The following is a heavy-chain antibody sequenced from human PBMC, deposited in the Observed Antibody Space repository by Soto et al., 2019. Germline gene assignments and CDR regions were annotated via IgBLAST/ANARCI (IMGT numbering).Heavy chain of an antibody. CDR1: GGSISNYY. V-gene: IGHV4-59*01. CDR2: IFYTGNT. D-gene: IGHD5-18*01. CDR3: ARDSGYNYGYFRWFDP. J-gene: IGHJ5*02. Sequence: SETLSLTCTVSGGSISNYYWSWIRQPPGKGLEWIGHIFYTGNTNYNPALESRVTISVDTSKNQFSLKLSSVTAADTAFYYCARDSGYNYGYFRWFDPWGQGTLVTAS.